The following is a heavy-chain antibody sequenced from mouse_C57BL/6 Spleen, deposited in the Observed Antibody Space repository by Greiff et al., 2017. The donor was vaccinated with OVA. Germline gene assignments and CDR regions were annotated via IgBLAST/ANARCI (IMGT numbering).Heavy chain of an antibody. CDR2: FYTGSGSI. D-gene: IGHD4-1*01. CDR3: ARHGLTGYFDY. CDR1: GYTFTEYT. J-gene: IGHJ2*01. Sequence: QVQLQQSGAELVKPGASVKLSCKASGYTFTEYTIPWVKQRSGQGLAWIGWFYTGSGSIKYNEKFKDKATLTADKASSTFYMELSRLTPENSAVYFCARHGLTGYFDYWGQGTTLSVSS. V-gene: IGHV1-62-2*01.